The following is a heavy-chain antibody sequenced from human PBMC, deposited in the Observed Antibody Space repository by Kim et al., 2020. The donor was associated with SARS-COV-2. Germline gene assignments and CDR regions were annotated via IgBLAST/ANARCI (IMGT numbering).Heavy chain of an antibody. CDR1: GGSFSDYS. CDR3: AGTSGRGYVFG. J-gene: IGHJ6*04. V-gene: IGHV4-34*01. CDR2: VSHSGDT. Sequence: SQTLSLTCAVYGGSFSDYSWSWIRQSPEKGLEWIGEVSHSGDTNYNPSLSSRVTISVDTSKNQFSLKVNSVTAADMAVYFCAGTSGRGYVFGWGEGTTVTVSS. D-gene: IGHD5-18*01.